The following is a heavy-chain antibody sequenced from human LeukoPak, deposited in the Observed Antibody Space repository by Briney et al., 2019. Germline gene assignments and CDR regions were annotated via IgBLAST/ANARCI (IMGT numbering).Heavy chain of an antibody. D-gene: IGHD1-7*01. Sequence: ASVKVSCKVSGYTVTELSMHWVRQSPGKGLEWMGGFHPEDGETIYAQKFQGRVTMTEDTSTDTAYMELSRLRSDDTAVYYCARVRNWNYAPTTAFDIWGQGTMVTVSS. J-gene: IGHJ3*02. CDR2: FHPEDGET. CDR3: ARVRNWNYAPTTAFDI. V-gene: IGHV1-24*01. CDR1: GYTVTELS.